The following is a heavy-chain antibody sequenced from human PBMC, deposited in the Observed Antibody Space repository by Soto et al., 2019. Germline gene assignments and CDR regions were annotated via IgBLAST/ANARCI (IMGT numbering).Heavy chain of an antibody. D-gene: IGHD3-22*01. CDR3: AKNSESSAYSSFDY. J-gene: IGHJ4*02. V-gene: IGHV3-23*01. Sequence: EVQLLESGGGLVQPGGSLRLSCAAPGLTFSSYAMSWVRQAPGKGLEWVSGISGSGISTYYADSVKGRFTISRDNSKNTLYLQMNSLRAEDTAVYYCAKNSESSAYSSFDYWGQGTLVTVSS. CDR1: GLTFSSYA. CDR2: ISGSGIST.